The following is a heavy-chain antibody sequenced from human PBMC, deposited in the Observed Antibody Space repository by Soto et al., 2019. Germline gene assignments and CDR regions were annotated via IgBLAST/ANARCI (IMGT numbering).Heavy chain of an antibody. CDR2: IYWGDDK. CDR3: AAHGSGAYYHPLYTWFDP. Sequence: QITLQEAGPTLVKPTQTLTLTCTFSGFSLSTSGVGVGWIRQPPGKALEWLALIYWGDDKRYNPSLKNRLSSSEDTAQKQVVLTMTNMDAEDTGTYYGAAHGSGAYYHPLYTWFDPWGTGTLVTVSS. CDR1: GFSLSTSGVG. V-gene: IGHV2-5*02. D-gene: IGHD3-10*01. J-gene: IGHJ5*02.